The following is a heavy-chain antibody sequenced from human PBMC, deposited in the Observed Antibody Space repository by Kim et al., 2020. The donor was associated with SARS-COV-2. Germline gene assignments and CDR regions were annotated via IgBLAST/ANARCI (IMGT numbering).Heavy chain of an antibody. D-gene: IGHD3-9*01. CDR2: ISYDGSNK. V-gene: IGHV3-30*18. J-gene: IGHJ3*02. CDR1: GFTFSSYG. Sequence: GGSLRLSCAASGFTFSSYGMHWVRQAPGKGLEWVAVISYDGSNKYYADSVKGRFTISRDNSKNTLYLQMNSLRAEDTAVYYCAKDRVTYDIFHDAFGIWG. CDR3: AKDRVTYDIFHDAFGI.